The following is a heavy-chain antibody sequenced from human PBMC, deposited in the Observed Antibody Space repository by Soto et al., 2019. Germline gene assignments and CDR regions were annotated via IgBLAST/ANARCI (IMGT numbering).Heavy chain of an antibody. CDR2: IYYSGST. D-gene: IGHD4-4*01. CDR3: ARVGTVTTIDY. J-gene: IGHJ4*02. Sequence: PGETLTLTCAASGGTISSYYWSWVRQPPGKGLEWIGDIYYSGSTNYNPSLKSRVTISVDTSKNQFSLKLSSVTAADTAVYYCARVGTVTTIDYWGQGTLVTVSS. V-gene: IGHV4-59*01. CDR1: GGTISSYY.